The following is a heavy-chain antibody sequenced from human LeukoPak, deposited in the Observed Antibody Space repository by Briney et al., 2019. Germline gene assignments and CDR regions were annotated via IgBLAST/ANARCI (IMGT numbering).Heavy chain of an antibody. CDR2: ISGSGGST. J-gene: IGHJ4*02. CDR1: GFTFSNYA. D-gene: IGHD3-22*01. CDR3: AKDDDVSSGTPDY. V-gene: IGHV3-23*01. Sequence: GGSLRLSCAASGFTFSNYAMSWVCQAPGKGLEWVSTISGSGGSTYYADSVKGRFTISRDNSKNTLYLQMNSLRAEDTAVYYCAKDDDVSSGTPDYWGQGTLVTVSS.